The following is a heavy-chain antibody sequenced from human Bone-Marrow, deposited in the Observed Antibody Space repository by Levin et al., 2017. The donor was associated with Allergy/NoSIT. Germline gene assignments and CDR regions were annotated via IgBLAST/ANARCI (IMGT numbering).Heavy chain of an antibody. CDR2: INHSGST. CDR3: ARANLAYCGGDCYFRGYFDY. V-gene: IGHV4-34*01. Sequence: SETLSLTCAVYGGSFSGYYWSWIRQPPGKGLEWIGEINHSGSTNYNPSLKSRVTISVDTSKNQFSLKLSSVTAADTAVYYCARANLAYCGGDCYFRGYFDYWGQGTLVTVSS. D-gene: IGHD2-21*02. J-gene: IGHJ4*02. CDR1: GGSFSGYY.